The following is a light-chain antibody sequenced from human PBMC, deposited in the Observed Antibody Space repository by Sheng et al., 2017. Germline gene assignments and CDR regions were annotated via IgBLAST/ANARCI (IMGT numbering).Light chain of an antibody. J-gene: IGKJ1*01. V-gene: IGKV1-27*01. CDR3: QQYYSYPWT. CDR1: RDIADY. CDR2: GAS. Sequence: DIQMTQSPSSLSASVGDRVTITCRASRDIADYLAWYQQKPGKPPKLLIYGASTLQSGVPSRISGSGSGTEFALTISSLQPEDAATYYCQQYYSYPWTFGQGTKVEIK.